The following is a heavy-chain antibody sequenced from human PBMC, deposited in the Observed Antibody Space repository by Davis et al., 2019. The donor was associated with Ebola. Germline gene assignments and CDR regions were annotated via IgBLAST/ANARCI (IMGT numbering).Heavy chain of an antibody. D-gene: IGHD3-3*01. CDR1: GFTFSSYG. J-gene: IGHJ6*03. CDR3: TRQGYDFWSGYDYYYYMDV. CDR2: ISHDGSNK. Sequence: PGGSLRLSCAASGFTFSSYGMHWVRQAPGKGLEWVAVISHDGSNKYYADSVKGRFTISRDNSKNTLYLQMNSLKTEDTAVYYCTRQGYDFWSGYDYYYYMDVWGKGTTVTVSS. V-gene: IGHV3-30*03.